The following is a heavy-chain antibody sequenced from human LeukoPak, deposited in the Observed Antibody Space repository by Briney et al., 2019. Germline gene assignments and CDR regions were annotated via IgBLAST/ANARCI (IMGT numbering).Heavy chain of an antibody. J-gene: IGHJ3*02. CDR3: ARDPLYYYGSGSPRRAFDI. Sequence: SETLSLTCTVSGGSISSSSYYWGWIRQPPGKGLEWIGSIYYSGSTYYNPSLKSRVTISVDTSKNQFSLKLSSVTAADTAVYYCARDPLYYYGSGSPRRAFDIWGQGTMVTVSS. CDR2: IYYSGST. V-gene: IGHV4-39*07. D-gene: IGHD3-10*01. CDR1: GGSISSSSYY.